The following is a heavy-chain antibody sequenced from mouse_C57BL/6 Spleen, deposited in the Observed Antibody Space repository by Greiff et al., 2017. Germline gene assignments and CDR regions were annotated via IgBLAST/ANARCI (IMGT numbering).Heavy chain of an antibody. CDR1: GYTFTSYW. J-gene: IGHJ3*01. CDR3: ARGITTVVEGAWFAY. D-gene: IGHD1-1*01. CDR2: INPSSGYT. V-gene: IGHV1-7*01. Sequence: VQLQQSGAELAKPGASVKLSCKASGYTFTSYWMHWVKQRPGQGLEWIGYINPSSGYTKYNQQFKDKATLTADKSSSTAYMQLSSLTSEDSAVYYCARGITTVVEGAWFAYWGQGTLVTVSA.